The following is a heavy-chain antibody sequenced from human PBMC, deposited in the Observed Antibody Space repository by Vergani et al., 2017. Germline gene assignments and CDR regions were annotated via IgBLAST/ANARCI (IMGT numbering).Heavy chain of an antibody. CDR3: VRDRPQSGIQPFEC. D-gene: IGHD5-24*01. CDR2: ISGTAGSP. CDR1: GFPYNQYG. J-gene: IGHJ4*02. V-gene: IGHV3-23*04. Sequence: EVQPVESGGGLVKPGGSLRLSCAGSGFPYNQYGMSWVRQAPGRGLDWVSSISGTAGSPMYAESVKGRFTVSRDNSKNTVYLQMNDLRVDDTAVYYCVRDRPQSGIQPFECWGQGAVVTVS.